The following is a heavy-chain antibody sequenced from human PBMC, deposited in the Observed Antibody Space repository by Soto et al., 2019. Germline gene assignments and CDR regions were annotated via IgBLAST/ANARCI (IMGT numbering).Heavy chain of an antibody. CDR3: AKGTGITIFGVTSY. CDR2: ISYDGSNK. D-gene: IGHD3-3*01. Sequence: PGGSLRLSCAASGFTFSSYGMHWVRQAPGKGLEWVAVISYDGSNKYYADSVKGRFTISRDNSKNTLYLQMNSLRAEDTAVYYCAKGTGITIFGVTSYWGQGTLVTVSS. CDR1: GFTFSSYG. V-gene: IGHV3-30*18. J-gene: IGHJ4*02.